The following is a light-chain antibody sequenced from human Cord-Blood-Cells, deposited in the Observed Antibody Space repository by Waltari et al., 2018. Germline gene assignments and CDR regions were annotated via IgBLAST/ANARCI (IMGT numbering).Light chain of an antibody. CDR1: SSDVGGYNY. Sequence: QSALTQPASVSGSPGQSHTIPCTGTSSDVGGYNYVSWYQQHPGKAPKLMIYDVSNRPSGVSNRFSGSKSGNTASLTISGLQAEDEADYYCSSYTSSSTLDVFGTGTKVTVL. J-gene: IGLJ1*01. V-gene: IGLV2-14*01. CDR3: SSYTSSSTLDV. CDR2: DVS.